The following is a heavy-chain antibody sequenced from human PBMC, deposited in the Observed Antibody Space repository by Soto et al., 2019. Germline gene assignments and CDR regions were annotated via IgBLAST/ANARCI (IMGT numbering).Heavy chain of an antibody. CDR1: GFIFSIYS. D-gene: IGHD1-26*01. CDR2: ITYDGSKQ. V-gene: IGHV3-30-3*01. J-gene: IGHJ4*01. CDR3: ARARCGSYPDFDV. Sequence: PGGSLRLSCAASGFIFSIYSMHWVRQAPGKGLEWVGAITYDGSKQYYADSVKGRFTISRDNSRNMLFLQMNSLRPDDTAVYYCARARCGSYPDFDVWGQGTLLTVYS.